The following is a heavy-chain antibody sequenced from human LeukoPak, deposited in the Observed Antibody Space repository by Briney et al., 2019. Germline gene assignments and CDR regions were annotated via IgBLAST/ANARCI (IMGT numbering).Heavy chain of an antibody. J-gene: IGHJ4*02. CDR3: AKQDFYDFWSGPPYGTFDY. Sequence: PGGSLRLSCAASGFTFSSYAMSWVRQAPGKGLEWVSAISGSGGSTYYADSVKGRFTISRDNSKNTLYLQMNSLRAEDTAVYYCAKQDFYDFWSGPPYGTFDYWGQGTLVTVSS. CDR1: GFTFSSYA. D-gene: IGHD3-3*01. CDR2: ISGSGGST. V-gene: IGHV3-23*01.